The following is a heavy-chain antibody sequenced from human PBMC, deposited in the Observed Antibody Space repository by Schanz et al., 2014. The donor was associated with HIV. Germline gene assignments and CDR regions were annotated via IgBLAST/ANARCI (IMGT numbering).Heavy chain of an antibody. D-gene: IGHD4-4*01. CDR2: IWFDGSNK. CDR1: GFTFSSYG. J-gene: IGHJ6*04. CDR3: ARVEGPPTFYYYYYGSDV. V-gene: IGHV3-33*01. Sequence: QVQLVESGGGVVQPGRSLRLSCAASGFTFSSYGMHWVRQVPGKGLEWVAVIWFDGSNKYYGDSVKGRFTISRDNSKNTLFLQMNSLRAADTAVYYCARVEGPPTFYYYYYGSDVGGEGTAVTVSS.